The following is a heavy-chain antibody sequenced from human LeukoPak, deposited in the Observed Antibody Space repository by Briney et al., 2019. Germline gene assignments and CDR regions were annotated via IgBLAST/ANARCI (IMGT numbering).Heavy chain of an antibody. CDR2: VYNSGGT. CDR1: GGSINSYY. Sequence: SETLSLTCTVSGGSINSYYWSWIRQPPGKGLEWIGYVYNSGGTNYNPSLKSRVTISVDTSKNQFSLRLSSVTAADTALYYCAYSGSYGHLGYWGQGIPVTVSS. V-gene: IGHV4-4*08. J-gene: IGHJ4*02. D-gene: IGHD1-26*01. CDR3: AYSGSYGHLGY.